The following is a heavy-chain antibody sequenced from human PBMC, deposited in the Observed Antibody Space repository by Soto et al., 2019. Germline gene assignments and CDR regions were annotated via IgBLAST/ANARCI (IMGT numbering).Heavy chain of an antibody. CDR3: ARDLGSDFGVDNNPYVFDY. CDR2: ISSSSSTI. J-gene: IGHJ4*02. V-gene: IGHV3-48*01. D-gene: IGHD3-3*01. CDR1: GFTFSSYS. Sequence: PGGSLRLSCAASGFTFSSYSMNWVRQAPGKGLEWVSYISSSSSTIYYADSVKGRFTISRDNAKNSLYLQMNSLRAEDTAVYYCARDLGSDFGVDNNPYVFDYWGQGTLVTVSS.